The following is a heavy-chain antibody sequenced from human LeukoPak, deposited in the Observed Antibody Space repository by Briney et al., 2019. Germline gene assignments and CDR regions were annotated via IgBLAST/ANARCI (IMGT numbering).Heavy chain of an antibody. CDR3: ARPSYCVADNCGYWLDP. Sequence: GATVKVPCKTSGYTFPQYLLHWVRQAPGQGLEWMGTINPQGDITNYAQRFQGRITLTEDTSTSTVYMELSSMTSEDTAVYYCARPSYCVADNCGYWLDPGGPGTLVTVSS. V-gene: IGHV1-46*01. CDR1: GYTFPQYL. D-gene: IGHD2-21*01. J-gene: IGHJ5*02. CDR2: INPQGDIT.